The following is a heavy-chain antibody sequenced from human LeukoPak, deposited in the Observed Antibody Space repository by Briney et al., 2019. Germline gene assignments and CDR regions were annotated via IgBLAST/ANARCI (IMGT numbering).Heavy chain of an antibody. CDR3: AREDSSGWFPYY. CDR1: GGSISSYY. D-gene: IGHD6-19*01. V-gene: IGHV4-4*07. J-gene: IGHJ4*02. CDR2: IYTSGST. Sequence: SETLSLTCTVSGGSISSYYWRWIRQPAGKGLEWIGRIYTSGSTNYNPSLKSRVTMSVDTSKNQFSLKLSSVTAADTAVYYCAREDSSGWFPYYWGQGTLVTVSS.